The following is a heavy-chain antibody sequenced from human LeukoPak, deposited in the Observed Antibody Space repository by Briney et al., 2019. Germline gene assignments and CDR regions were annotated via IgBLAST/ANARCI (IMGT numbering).Heavy chain of an antibody. Sequence: PGGSLRLSCAASGFTFSSYSMNWVRQAPGKGLEWVSSISSSSSYIYYADSVKGRFTISRDNAKNSLYLQMNSLRAEDTAVYYCARGGLYYDFWSGYYTEGWFDPWGQGTLVTVSS. CDR3: ARGGLYYDFWSGYYTEGWFDP. CDR2: ISSSSSYI. V-gene: IGHV3-21*01. J-gene: IGHJ5*02. CDR1: GFTFSSYS. D-gene: IGHD3-3*01.